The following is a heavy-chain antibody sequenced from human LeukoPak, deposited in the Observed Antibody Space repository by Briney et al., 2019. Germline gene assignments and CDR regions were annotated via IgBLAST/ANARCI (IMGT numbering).Heavy chain of an antibody. D-gene: IGHD6-25*01. CDR2: ISYDGSNK. CDR3: ARDGSLYYYGMDV. Sequence: GRSLRLSCAASGFTFSSYAMHWVRQAPGKGLEWVAVISYDGSNKYYADSVKGRFTISRDNSKNTLYLQMNSLRAEDTAVYYCARDGSLYYYGMDVWGQGTTVTVSS. CDR1: GFTFSSYA. V-gene: IGHV3-30-3*01. J-gene: IGHJ6*02.